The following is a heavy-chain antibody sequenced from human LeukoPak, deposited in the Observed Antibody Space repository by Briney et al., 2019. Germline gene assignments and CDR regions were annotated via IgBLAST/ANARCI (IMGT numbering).Heavy chain of an antibody. D-gene: IGHD2-2*01. CDR1: GYTFTSYG. CDR3: ASLGYCSSTSCPNWFDP. Sequence: ASVKVSCKASGYTFTSYGISWVRQAPGQGLEWMGWINPSSGGTNYAQKFQGRVTMTRDTSISTAYMELSRLRSDDTAVYYCASLGYCSSTSCPNWFDPWGQGTLVTVSS. CDR2: INPSSGGT. J-gene: IGHJ5*02. V-gene: IGHV1-2*02.